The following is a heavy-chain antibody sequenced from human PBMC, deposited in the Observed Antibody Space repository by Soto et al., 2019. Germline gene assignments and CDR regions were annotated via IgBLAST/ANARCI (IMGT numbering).Heavy chain of an antibody. CDR2: IRSKAYGGTT. V-gene: IGHV3-49*03. Sequence: GGSLRLSCTASGFTFGDYAMSWFRQAPGKGREWVGFIRSKAYGGTTEYAACVKGRFTISRDDSKSIAYLQMNSVKTEETVVYYCTRAGVYYDSSRYYYVFDFWPQGTLVTVSS. J-gene: IGHJ4*02. CDR3: TRAGVYYDSSRYYYVFDF. CDR1: GFTFGDYA. D-gene: IGHD3-22*01.